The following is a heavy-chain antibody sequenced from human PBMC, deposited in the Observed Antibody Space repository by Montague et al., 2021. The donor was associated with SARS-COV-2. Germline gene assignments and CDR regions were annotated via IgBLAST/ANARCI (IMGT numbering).Heavy chain of an antibody. CDR3: ARGVSIMVRGRRRFDY. Sequence: SLRLSCAASGFTFTNYAMAWVRQAPGRGLEWVSTISGYGDATYYADSAKGRFTISRDNSGDTVYLQIDYVRGEDTAVYFCARGVSIMVRGRRRFDYWGQGAWVTVAS. J-gene: IGHJ4*02. CDR2: ISGYGDAT. D-gene: IGHD3-10*01. CDR1: GFTFTNYA. V-gene: IGHV3-23*01.